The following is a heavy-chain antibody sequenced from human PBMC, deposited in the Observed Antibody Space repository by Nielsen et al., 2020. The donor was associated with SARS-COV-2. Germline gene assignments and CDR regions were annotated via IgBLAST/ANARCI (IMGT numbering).Heavy chain of an antibody. V-gene: IGHV3-30-3*01. J-gene: IGHJ6*02. Sequence: WIRQPPGKGLEWVAVISYDGSNKYYADSVKGRFTISRDNSKNTLYLQMNSLRAEDTAVHYCARVPGRTRRDGYNSFITYYYYGMDVWGQGTTVTVSS. CDR2: ISYDGSNK. D-gene: IGHD5-24*01. CDR3: ARVPGRTRRDGYNSFITYYYYGMDV.